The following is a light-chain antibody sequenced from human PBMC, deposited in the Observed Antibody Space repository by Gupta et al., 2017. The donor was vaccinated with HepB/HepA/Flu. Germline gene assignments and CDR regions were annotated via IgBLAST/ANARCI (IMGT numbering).Light chain of an antibody. V-gene: IGKV1-5*03. CDR2: KAS. CDR1: QSISSW. J-gene: IGKJ1*01. CDR3: QQENNSPRT. Sequence: DIQMTQSPSTLSASVGDRVTITCRASQSISSWLAWYQQKPGKAPKLLIYKASRVESGVPSRFSGSGSGTXFTLTIXSRQPDDFATYYCQQENNSPRTFGXGTKVEIK.